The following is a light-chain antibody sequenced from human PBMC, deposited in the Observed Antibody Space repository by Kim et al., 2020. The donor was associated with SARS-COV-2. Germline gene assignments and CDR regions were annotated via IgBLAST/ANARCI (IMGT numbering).Light chain of an antibody. J-gene: IGLJ2*01. CDR1: SIGSRL. CDR2: DSS. CDR3: QVWDGVTDHVV. Sequence: APGETARITCGETSIGSRLVHWYQQTPGQAPVLVVYDSSDRPSGIPERFSGSNSGNTATLTISRVEAEDEADYYCQVWDGVTDHVVFGGGTQLTVL. V-gene: IGLV3-21*02.